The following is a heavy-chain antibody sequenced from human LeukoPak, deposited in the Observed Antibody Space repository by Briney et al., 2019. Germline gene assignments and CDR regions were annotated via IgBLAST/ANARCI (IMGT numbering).Heavy chain of an antibody. CDR3: ARDSGSNFDY. CDR1: GGFIRSSYYY. D-gene: IGHD3/OR15-3a*01. CDR2: IYDSGST. J-gene: IGHJ4*02. Sequence: SETLSLTCTVSGGFIRSSYYYWGWIRQPPGKGLEWIGSIYDSGSTYYNPSLKSRVTMSLDTSKNQFSLKLSSVTAADTAVYHCARDSGSNFDYWGQGTLVTVSS. V-gene: IGHV4-39*07.